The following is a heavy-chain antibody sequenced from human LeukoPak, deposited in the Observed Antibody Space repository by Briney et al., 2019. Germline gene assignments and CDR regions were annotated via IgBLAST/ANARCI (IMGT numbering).Heavy chain of an antibody. CDR1: GFTFSSYE. CDR3: AELGITVIGGV. J-gene: IGHJ6*04. D-gene: IGHD3-10*02. V-gene: IGHV3-48*03. Sequence: GGSLRLSCAASGFTFSSYEMNWVRQAPGKGLEWVSYISSSGSTIYYANSVKGRFTISRDNAKNSLYLQMNSLRAEDTAVYYCAELGITVIGGVWGKGTTVTISS. CDR2: ISSSGSTI.